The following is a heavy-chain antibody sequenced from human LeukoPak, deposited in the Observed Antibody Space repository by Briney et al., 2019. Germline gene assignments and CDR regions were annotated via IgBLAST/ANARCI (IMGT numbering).Heavy chain of an antibody. Sequence: GGSLRLSCAASGFIVCTTFLTWVRQAPGKALEGVTVIVTDGSAFYANSVKGRFTISRDSSKNTLYLQMNSLRAEDTAVYYCARGRPQSSVYDYWGQGTLVTVSS. CDR2: IVTDGSA. J-gene: IGHJ4*02. CDR3: ARGRPQSSVYDY. D-gene: IGHD5-24*01. V-gene: IGHV3-53*01. CDR1: GFIVCTTF.